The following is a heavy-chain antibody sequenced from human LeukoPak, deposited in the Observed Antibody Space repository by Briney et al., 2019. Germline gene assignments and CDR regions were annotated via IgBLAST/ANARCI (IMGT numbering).Heavy chain of an antibody. Sequence: PGGSLRLPCAASGFTFSAYSMSWVRQAPGKGLEWVANIKQDGSEKYYVGSVKGRFTISRDNAKNSLYLQMNSLRAEDTAVYYCARDPGPRVPPGSYSDYWGQGTLVTVSS. V-gene: IGHV3-7*01. CDR2: IKQDGSEK. CDR3: ARDPGPRVPPGSYSDY. D-gene: IGHD1-26*01. CDR1: GFTFSAYS. J-gene: IGHJ4*02.